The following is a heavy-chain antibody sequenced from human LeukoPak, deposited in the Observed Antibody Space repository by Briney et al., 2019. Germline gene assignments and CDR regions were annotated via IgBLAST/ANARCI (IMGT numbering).Heavy chain of an antibody. CDR1: GFTFSSYA. D-gene: IGHD6-19*01. J-gene: IGHJ4*02. CDR2: ISYDGSNK. Sequence: PGGSLRLSCAASGFTFSSYAMHWVRQAPGKGLEWVAVISYDGSNKCYADSVKGRFTISRDNSKNTLYLQMNSLRAEDTAVYYCARVCGGSSGLDYWGQGTLVTVSS. CDR3: ARVCGGSSGLDY. V-gene: IGHV3-30-3*01.